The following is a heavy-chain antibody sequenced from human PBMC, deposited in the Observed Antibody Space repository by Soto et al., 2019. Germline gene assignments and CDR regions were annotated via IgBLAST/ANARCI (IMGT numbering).Heavy chain of an antibody. CDR3: ARKEVVVAGGMDV. D-gene: IGHD2-15*01. J-gene: IGHJ6*02. CDR2: INHSGST. V-gene: IGHV4-34*01. CDR1: GGSFSGYY. Sequence: QVQLQQWGAGLLKPSETLSLTCAVYGGSFSGYYWSWIRQPPGKGLEWIGEINHSGSTNYNPSLKSRVTLSVDTSKNQFSLKLSSVTAADTAVYYCARKEVVVAGGMDVWGQGTTVTVSS.